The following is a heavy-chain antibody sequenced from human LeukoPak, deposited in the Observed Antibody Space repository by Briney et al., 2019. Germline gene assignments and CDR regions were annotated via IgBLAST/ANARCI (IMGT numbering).Heavy chain of an antibody. J-gene: IGHJ4*02. CDR2: IIPIFGTA. CDR1: GGTFSSYA. CDR3: ASPLSDYGDYEGVFDY. Sequence: SVKVSCKASGGTFSSYAISWVRQAPGQGLEWMGGIIPIFGTANYAQKFQGRVTITADESTSTAYMELSSLRPEDTAVYYCASPLSDYGDYEGVFDYWGQGTLVTVSS. V-gene: IGHV1-69*01. D-gene: IGHD4-17*01.